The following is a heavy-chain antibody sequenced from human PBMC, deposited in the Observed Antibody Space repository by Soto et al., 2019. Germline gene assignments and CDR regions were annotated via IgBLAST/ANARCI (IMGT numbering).Heavy chain of an antibody. Sequence: ASVKVSCKASGCTFSSYAISWVRQAPGQGLEWMGGIIPICGTANYAQRFQGRVTITADESTSTAYMELSSLRSEDTAVYYCVSSRSWYDWFDHWGQGTLVTVSS. V-gene: IGHV1-69*13. CDR2: IIPICGTA. J-gene: IGHJ5*02. CDR3: VSSRSWYDWFDH. D-gene: IGHD6-13*01. CDR1: GCTFSSYA.